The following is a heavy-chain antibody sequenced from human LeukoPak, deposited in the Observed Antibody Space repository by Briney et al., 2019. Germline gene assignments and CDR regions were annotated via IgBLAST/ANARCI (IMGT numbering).Heavy chain of an antibody. CDR3: ARWGWPPYYFDY. V-gene: IGHV4-59*01. D-gene: IGHD3-16*01. Sequence: SETLSLTCTVSGGSISSYYWSWIRQPPGKGLEWIGYIYYSGSTNYNPSLKSRVTISVDTSKNQFSLKLSSVTAADMAVYYCARWGWPPYYFDYWGQGTLVTVSS. CDR1: GGSISSYY. J-gene: IGHJ4*02. CDR2: IYYSGST.